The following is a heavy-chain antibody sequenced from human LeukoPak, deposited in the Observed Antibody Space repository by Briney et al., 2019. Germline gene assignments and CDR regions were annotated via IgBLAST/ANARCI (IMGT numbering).Heavy chain of an antibody. CDR1: GYTFTSYD. D-gene: IGHD2-21*01. CDR3: ARNCGGDCYHDY. CDR2: MNPNSGNT. Sequence: GASVKVSCKASGYTFTSYDINWVRQATGQGLEWMGWMNPNSGNTGYAQKFQGRVTITRNTSISTAYMELSSLRSEDTAVYYCARNCGGDCYHDYWGQGTLVTVSP. V-gene: IGHV1-8*03. J-gene: IGHJ4*02.